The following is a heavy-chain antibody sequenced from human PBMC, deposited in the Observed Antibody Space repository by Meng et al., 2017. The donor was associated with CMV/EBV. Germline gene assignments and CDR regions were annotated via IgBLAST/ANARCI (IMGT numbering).Heavy chain of an antibody. V-gene: IGHV3-74*01. CDR1: GFTFSSYW. CDR2: INSDGSST. CDR3: ARGSRYGDRLTSMYDAFDI. Sequence: GGSLRLSCAASGFTFSSYWMHWVRQAPGKGLVWVSRINSDGSSTSYADSVKGRFTISRDNAKNTLYLQMNSLRAKDTAVYYCARGSRYGDRLTSMYDAFDIWGQGTMVTVSS. D-gene: IGHD4-17*01. J-gene: IGHJ3*02.